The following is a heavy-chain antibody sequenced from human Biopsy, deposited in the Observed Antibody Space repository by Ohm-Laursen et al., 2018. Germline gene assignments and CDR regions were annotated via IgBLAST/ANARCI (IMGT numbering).Heavy chain of an antibody. J-gene: IGHJ5*02. V-gene: IGHV4-31*02. CDR1: GDSISGGGYH. D-gene: IGHD2-15*01. Sequence: SQTLSLTCTVSGDSISGGGYHWSWIRQHPGKGLEWIGYIHYKGSTNYNPSLKSRVTISVDTSKNQFSLRLTSVTAADTAVYYCARDYGSGYLFDPWGQGTLVTVSS. CDR3: ARDYGSGYLFDP. CDR2: IHYKGST.